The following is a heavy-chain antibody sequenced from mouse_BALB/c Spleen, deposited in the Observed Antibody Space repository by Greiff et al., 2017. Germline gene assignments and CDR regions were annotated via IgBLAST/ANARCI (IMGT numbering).Heavy chain of an antibody. CDR1: GYTFTSYW. Sequence: QVQLKQSGAELVKPGASVKLSCKASGYTFTSYWMHWVKQRPGQGLEWIGEINPSNGRTNYNEKFKSKATLTVDKSSSTAYMQLSSLTSEDSAVYYCARHSTRIFDYWGQGTTLTVSS. J-gene: IGHJ2*01. D-gene: IGHD2-4*01. CDR3: ARHSTRIFDY. CDR2: INPSNGRT. V-gene: IGHV1S81*02.